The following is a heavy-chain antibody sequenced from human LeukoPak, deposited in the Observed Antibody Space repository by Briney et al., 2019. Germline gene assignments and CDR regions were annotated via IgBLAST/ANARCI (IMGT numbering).Heavy chain of an antibody. D-gene: IGHD6-13*01. CDR3: ARPMRERPDSSSWSSVYYYYGMDV. CDR1: GYSFTSYW. V-gene: IGHV5-51*01. Sequence: GESLKISCKGSGYSFTSYWIGWVRQMPGKGLEWMGIIYPGDSDTRYSPSFQGQVTISADKSISTAYLQWSSLKASDTAMYYCARPMRERPDSSSWSSVYYYYGMDVWGQGTTVTVSS. CDR2: IYPGDSDT. J-gene: IGHJ6*02.